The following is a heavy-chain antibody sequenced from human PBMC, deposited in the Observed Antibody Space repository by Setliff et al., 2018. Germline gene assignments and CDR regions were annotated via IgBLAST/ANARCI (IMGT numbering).Heavy chain of an antibody. D-gene: IGHD3-16*01. V-gene: IGHV3-7*01. CDR1: GFTFSSYW. Sequence: GGSLRLSCAASGFTFSSYWVSWVRQAPGKGLEWVANIKQDGSEKYYVDSVKGRFSISRDNAKNSLYLQMNSLRAEDTAVYYCARDGGEYWGQGTLVTVSS. CDR2: IKQDGSEK. CDR3: ARDGGEY. J-gene: IGHJ4*02.